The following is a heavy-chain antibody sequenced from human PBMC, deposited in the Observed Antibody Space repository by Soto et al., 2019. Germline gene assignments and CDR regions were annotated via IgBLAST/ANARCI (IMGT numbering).Heavy chain of an antibody. D-gene: IGHD6-6*01. Sequence: SVKVSCKASGGTFSSYAISWVRQAPGQGLEWMGGIIPIFGTANYAQKFQGRVTITADESTSTAYMELSSLRSEDTAVYYCAREIYSSSSLFNYYYYYMDVWGKGTTVTVSS. CDR3: AREIYSSSSLFNYYYYYMDV. V-gene: IGHV1-69*13. J-gene: IGHJ6*03. CDR1: GGTFSSYA. CDR2: IIPIFGTA.